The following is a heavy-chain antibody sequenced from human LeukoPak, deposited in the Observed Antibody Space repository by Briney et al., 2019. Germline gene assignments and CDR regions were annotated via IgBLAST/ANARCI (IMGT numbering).Heavy chain of an antibody. D-gene: IGHD2-2*01. CDR2: INPSGGST. V-gene: IGHV1-46*01. CDR3: ARSRPRYCSSTSCSPSARGIDP. CDR1: GYTFTSYY. J-gene: IGHJ5*02. Sequence: ASVKVSCKASGYTFTSYYMHWVRQAPGQGLEWVGIINPSGGSTSYAQKFQGRVTMTRDTSTSTVYMELSSLRSEDTAVYYCARSRPRYCSSTSCSPSARGIDPWGQGTLVTVSS.